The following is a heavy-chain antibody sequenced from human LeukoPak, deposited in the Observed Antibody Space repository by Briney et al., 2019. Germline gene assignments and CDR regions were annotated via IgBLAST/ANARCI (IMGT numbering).Heavy chain of an antibody. CDR2: FDPENDET. J-gene: IGHJ4*02. CDR1: GYTFTSYD. Sequence: ASVKVSCKASGYTFTSYDINWVRQAPGKGLEWMGGFDPENDETFYAQKFQGRVTMTEDPSTDTAYMELSSLRYEDTAVYYCATIYYYDRSDYYRLDYWGQGTLVTVSS. CDR3: ATIYYYDRSDYYRLDY. V-gene: IGHV1-24*01. D-gene: IGHD3-22*01.